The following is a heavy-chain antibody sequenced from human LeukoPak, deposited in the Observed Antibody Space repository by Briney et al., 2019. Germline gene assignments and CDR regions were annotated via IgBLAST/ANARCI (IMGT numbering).Heavy chain of an antibody. J-gene: IGHJ5*02. CDR1: GFTFSSYA. CDR2: ISGDGGRT. V-gene: IGHV3-23*01. Sequence: GSLRLSCAASGFTFSSYAMNWVRQAPGKGLEWVSAISGDGGRTYYADSVNSRFTISRDNSKNTLYLQMNSLKAEDTAVYYCAQVSALGQGTLVTVSS. CDR3: AQVSA.